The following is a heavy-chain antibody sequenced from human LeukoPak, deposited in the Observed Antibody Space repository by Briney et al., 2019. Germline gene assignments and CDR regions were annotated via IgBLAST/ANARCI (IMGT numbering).Heavy chain of an antibody. J-gene: IGHJ4*02. CDR3: ARDRERWFGELLLDYFDY. V-gene: IGHV1-18*01. D-gene: IGHD3-10*01. CDR1: GGTFSSYA. Sequence: RGASVKVSCKASGGTFSSYAISWVRQAPGQGLEWMGWISAYNGNTNYAQNLQGRVSMTTDTFTTTAYMELKSLRSDDTAVYYCARDRERWFGELLLDYFDYWGQGTLVSVSS. CDR2: ISAYNGNT.